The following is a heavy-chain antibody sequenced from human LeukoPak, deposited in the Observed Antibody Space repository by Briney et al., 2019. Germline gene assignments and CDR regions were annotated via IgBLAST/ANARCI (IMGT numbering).Heavy chain of an antibody. J-gene: IGHJ4*02. CDR3: AKDFSSGYYITTFDY. CDR2: IWYDGSNK. CDR1: GFTFSSYG. D-gene: IGHD3-22*01. V-gene: IGHV3-33*06. Sequence: GGSLRLSCAASGFTFSSYGMHWVRQAPGKGLEWVAVIWYDGSNKYYADSVKGRFTISRDNSKNTLYLQMNSLRAEDTAVYYCAKDFSSGYYITTFDYWGQGTLVTVSS.